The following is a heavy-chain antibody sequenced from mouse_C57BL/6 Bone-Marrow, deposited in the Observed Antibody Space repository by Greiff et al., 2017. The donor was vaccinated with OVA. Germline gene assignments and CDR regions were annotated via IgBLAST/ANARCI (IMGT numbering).Heavy chain of an antibody. CDR2: IYPRSGNT. J-gene: IGHJ4*01. Sequence: VQVVESGAELARPGASVKLSCKASGYTFTSYGISWVKQRTGQGLEWIGEIYPRSGNTYYNEKFKGKATLTADKSSSTAYMELRSLTSEDSAVYFCARRGLLLRDAMDYWGQGTSVTVSS. CDR3: ARRGLLLRDAMDY. CDR1: GYTFTSYG. D-gene: IGHD1-1*01. V-gene: IGHV1-81*01.